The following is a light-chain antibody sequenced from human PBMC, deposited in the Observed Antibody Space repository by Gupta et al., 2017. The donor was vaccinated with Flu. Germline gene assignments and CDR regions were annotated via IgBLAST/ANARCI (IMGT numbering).Light chain of an antibody. CDR3: SSCTSSTTVV. V-gene: IGLV2-14*01. Sequence: TSSDIGSYDYVSWYQQHPGKVPNLLIYAVTNRPSGVSNRFSGSKSGDTASLTISGLQPEDEADYYCSSCTSSTTVVFGGGTKLTVL. CDR2: AVT. CDR1: SSDIGSYDY. J-gene: IGLJ2*01.